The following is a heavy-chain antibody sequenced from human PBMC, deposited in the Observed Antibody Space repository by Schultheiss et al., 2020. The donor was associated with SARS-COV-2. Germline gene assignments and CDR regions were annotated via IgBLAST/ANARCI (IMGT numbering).Heavy chain of an antibody. J-gene: IGHJ1*01. CDR1: GFTFSSYA. CDR3: AKSPYGYSSSWEYFQH. V-gene: IGHV3-23*01. Sequence: GGSLRLPCAASGFTFSSYAMSWVRQAPGKGLEWVSAISGSGGSTYYADSVKGRFTISRDNSKNTLYLQMNSLRAEDTAVYYCAKSPYGYSSSWEYFQHWGQGTLVTVSS. D-gene: IGHD6-13*01. CDR2: ISGSGGST.